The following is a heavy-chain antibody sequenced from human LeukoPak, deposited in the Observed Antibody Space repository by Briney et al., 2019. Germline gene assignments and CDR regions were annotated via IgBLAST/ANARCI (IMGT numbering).Heavy chain of an antibody. CDR2: IHYSGGT. CDR1: GGSISSYY. V-gene: IGHV4-59*08. J-gene: IGHJ5*02. D-gene: IGHD6-19*01. CDR3: ARVPVAGISNWFDP. Sequence: SETLSLTCTVSGGSISSYYWSWTRQPPGKGLEWIGYIHYSGGTSYNPSLKSRVTISVDTSKNQISLKLSSVTAADTAVYYCARVPVAGISNWFDPWGQGTLVTVSS.